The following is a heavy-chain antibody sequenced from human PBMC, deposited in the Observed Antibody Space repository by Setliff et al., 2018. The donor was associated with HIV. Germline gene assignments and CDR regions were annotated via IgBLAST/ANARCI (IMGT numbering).Heavy chain of an antibody. D-gene: IGHD4-17*01. Sequence: ETLCLTCTVSGASITSHYWSWIRQSPGRELEWIGYIYSTGSTNYNPSLQSRVSISMDASKNKFSLKVTSVTSADTAVYYCAKGAGFYGDYTFDYWGQGNLVTVSS. CDR3: AKGAGFYGDYTFDY. CDR2: IYSTGST. J-gene: IGHJ4*02. CDR1: GASITSHY. V-gene: IGHV4-59*11.